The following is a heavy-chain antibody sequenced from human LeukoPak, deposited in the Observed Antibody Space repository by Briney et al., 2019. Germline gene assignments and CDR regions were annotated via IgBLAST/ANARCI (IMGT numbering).Heavy chain of an antibody. V-gene: IGHV1-69*04. CDR1: GGTFSSYA. J-gene: IGHJ6*02. CDR2: IIPILGIA. CDR3: ASELLWFGELFHNYYYYGMDV. D-gene: IGHD3-10*01. Sequence: SVKVSCKASGGTFSSYAISWVRQAPGQGLEWMGRIIPILGIANYAEKFQGRVTITADKSTSTAYMELSSLRSEDTAVYYCASELLWFGELFHNYYYYGMDVWGQGTTVTVSS.